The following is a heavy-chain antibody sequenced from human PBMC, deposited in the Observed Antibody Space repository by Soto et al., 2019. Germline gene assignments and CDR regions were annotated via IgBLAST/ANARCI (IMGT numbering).Heavy chain of an antibody. V-gene: IGHV4-59*12. Sequence: SETLSLTCTVSGGSISSYYWSWIRQPPGKGLEWIGYIYYSGSTNYNPSLKSRVTISVDTSKNQFSLKLSSVTAADTAVYYCAREGRGLYGDYYYYYGMDVWGQGTTVTVSS. CDR2: IYYSGST. CDR3: AREGRGLYGDYYYYYGMDV. J-gene: IGHJ6*02. CDR1: GGSISSYY. D-gene: IGHD4-17*01.